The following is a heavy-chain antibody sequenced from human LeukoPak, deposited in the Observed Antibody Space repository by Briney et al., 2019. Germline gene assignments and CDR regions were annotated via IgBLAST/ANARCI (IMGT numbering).Heavy chain of an antibody. Sequence: PGGSLRLSCAASGFTFSSYAMSWVRQAPGKGLEWVAAISGSGGSTYYADSVKGRFTISRDNSKNTLYLQMNSLRDEDTAVYYCASQPFDWSPSLNWFDPWGQGTLVTVSS. CDR3: ASQPFDWSPSLNWFDP. CDR2: ISGSGGST. CDR1: GFTFSSYA. V-gene: IGHV3-23*01. J-gene: IGHJ5*02. D-gene: IGHD3-9*01.